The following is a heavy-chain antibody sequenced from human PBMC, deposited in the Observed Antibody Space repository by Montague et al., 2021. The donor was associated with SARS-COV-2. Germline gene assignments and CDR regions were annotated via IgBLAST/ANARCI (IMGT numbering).Heavy chain of an antibody. V-gene: IGHV4-61*02. J-gene: IGHJ6*02. CDR2: IHTSGNT. Sequence: TLSLTCAVYGDSITSGVYYWSWHRQPAGMGLEWIGRIHTSGNTKYNPSRKTRVTISLDKYKNQLSLILSSATAADTDVYFRARDCDWQQDPSTEYFHYGMDVWGQGTTVTVSS. CDR3: ARDCDWQQDPSTEYFHYGMDV. D-gene: IGHD2-21*01. CDR1: GDSITSGVYY.